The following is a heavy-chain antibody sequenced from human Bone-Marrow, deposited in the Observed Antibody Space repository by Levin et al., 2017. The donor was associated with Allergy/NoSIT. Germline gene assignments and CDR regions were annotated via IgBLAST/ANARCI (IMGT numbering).Heavy chain of an antibody. J-gene: IGHJ4*02. CDR1: GYTFTTYW. CDR3: ARSGYNYGYSFDY. V-gene: IGHV5-51*01. CDR2: IYPSDSDT. Sequence: HGESLKISCEGSGYTFTTYWIAWVRQIPGKGLEWMGIIYPSDSDTRYSPSFEGQVTISADKSISTAYLQWSSLKASDTAIYYCARSGYNYGYSFDYWGQGTLVTVSS. D-gene: IGHD5-18*01.